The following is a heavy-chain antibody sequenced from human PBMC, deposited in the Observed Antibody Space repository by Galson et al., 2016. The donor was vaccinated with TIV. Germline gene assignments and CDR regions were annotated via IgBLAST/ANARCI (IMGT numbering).Heavy chain of an antibody. CDR3: ATTEGARGFYYGMDV. Sequence: SCKASGGTFSNYAISWVRQAPGQGLEWMGSIFPILGITNYAQKFQVRVTITADSSTSTAYMELSSLRSADTALYYCATTEGARGFYYGMDVWGQGTTVTVSS. D-gene: IGHD4-17*01. CDR2: IFPILGIT. V-gene: IGHV1-69*04. CDR1: GGTFSNYA. J-gene: IGHJ6*02.